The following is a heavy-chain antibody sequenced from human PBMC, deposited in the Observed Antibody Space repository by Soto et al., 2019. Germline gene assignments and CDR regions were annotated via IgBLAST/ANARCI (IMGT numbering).Heavy chain of an antibody. V-gene: IGHV3-23*01. CDR1: GFTFSSYA. Sequence: GGSLRLSCAASGFTFSSYAMSWVRQAPGKGLEWVSAISGSGGSTYYADSVKGRFTISRDNSKNTLYLQMNSLRAEDTAVYYCAKVSNYYDSSGYPGQDAFDIWGQGTMVTVSS. J-gene: IGHJ3*02. CDR3: AKVSNYYDSSGYPGQDAFDI. D-gene: IGHD3-22*01. CDR2: ISGSGGST.